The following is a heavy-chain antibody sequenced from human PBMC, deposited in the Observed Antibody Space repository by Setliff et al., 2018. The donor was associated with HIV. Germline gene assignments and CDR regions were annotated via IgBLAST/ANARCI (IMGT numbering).Heavy chain of an antibody. Sequence: SGGSLRLSCAASGVTLSDAAIHWVRQASGKGLEWVGRIRGDYGASRSGRFTISRDDSKNTAYLQITNLQIEDTAVYYCARPRYCISTNCYEAFDYWGQGTLVTVSS. J-gene: IGHJ4*02. CDR1: GVTLSDAA. D-gene: IGHD2-2*01. CDR2: IRG. CDR3: ARPRYCISTNCYEAFDY. V-gene: IGHV3-73*02.